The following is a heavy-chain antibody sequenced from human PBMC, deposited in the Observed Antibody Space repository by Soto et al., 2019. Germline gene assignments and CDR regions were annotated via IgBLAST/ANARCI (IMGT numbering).Heavy chain of an antibody. Sequence: ASVKVSCKASGYTFTSYAMHWVRQAPGQRLEWMGWINAGIGDTEYSEKFQGRVTITRDTSASTAYMELSSLRSEDTAVYYCARGLGLYYFDYWGQGTLVTVSS. CDR3: ARGLGLYYFDY. D-gene: IGHD1-26*01. CDR1: GYTFTSYA. CDR2: INAGIGDT. J-gene: IGHJ4*02. V-gene: IGHV1-3*01.